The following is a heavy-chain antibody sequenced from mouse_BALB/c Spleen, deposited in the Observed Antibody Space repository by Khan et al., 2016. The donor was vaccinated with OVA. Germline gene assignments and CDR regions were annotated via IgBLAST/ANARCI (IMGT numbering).Heavy chain of an antibody. D-gene: IGHD3-3*01. Sequence: LKQSGAELVKPGTSVKLSCKASGYTFTSYDINWVRPRPEQGLDWIGWIFPGDGSTKYHEQFKGKATLTTDKSSSTAYMQLSRLNSEDSAVYFWARGGDGGFAYWGQGTLVTVSA. CDR3: ARGGDGGFAY. V-gene: IGHV1-85*01. CDR2: IFPGDGST. CDR1: GYTFTSYD. J-gene: IGHJ3*01.